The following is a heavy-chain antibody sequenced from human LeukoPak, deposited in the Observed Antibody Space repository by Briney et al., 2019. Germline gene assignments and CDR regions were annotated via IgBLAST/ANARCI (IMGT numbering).Heavy chain of an antibody. CDR1: GFTVSSNY. Sequence: PGGSLRLSCAASGFTVSSNYMSWVRQAPGKGLEWVSAISGSGGSTYYADSVKGRFTISRDNSKNTLYLQMNSLRAEDTAVYYCSGFYYYDSSGYYLPSYPFDYWGQGTLVTVSS. D-gene: IGHD3-22*01. J-gene: IGHJ4*02. CDR3: SGFYYYDSSGYYLPSYPFDY. V-gene: IGHV3-23*01. CDR2: ISGSGGST.